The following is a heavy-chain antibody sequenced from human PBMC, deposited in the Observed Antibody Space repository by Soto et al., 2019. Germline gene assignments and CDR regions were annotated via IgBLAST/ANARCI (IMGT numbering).Heavy chain of an antibody. V-gene: IGHV3-23*01. CDR3: ASNWNDVSFDY. CDR1: GFTFSSYA. D-gene: IGHD1-1*01. J-gene: IGHJ4*02. Sequence: FLRLSCAASGFTFSSYAMSWVRQAPGQGLEWVSAISGSGGSTYYADSVKGRFTISRDNSKNTLYLQMNSLRAEDTAVYYCASNWNDVSFDYWGQGTLVTVSS. CDR2: ISGSGGST.